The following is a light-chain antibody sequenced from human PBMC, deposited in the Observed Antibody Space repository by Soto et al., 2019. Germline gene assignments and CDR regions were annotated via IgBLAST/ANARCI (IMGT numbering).Light chain of an antibody. CDR2: CAS. Sequence: IQMTQSPSSLSASVGARVSITCQASQDIRTSLSWFQQKPGRAPKLLIYCASNLETGVPSRFKGSGSGTDFTFTISSLQPEDISTYYCQQYDNLPPFTFGPGTKVDIK. CDR3: QQYDNLPPFT. J-gene: IGKJ3*01. CDR1: QDIRTS. V-gene: IGKV1-33*01.